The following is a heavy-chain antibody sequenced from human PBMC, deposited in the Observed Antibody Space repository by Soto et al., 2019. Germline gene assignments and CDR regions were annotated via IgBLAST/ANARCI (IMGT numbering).Heavy chain of an antibody. J-gene: IGHJ4*02. CDR3: ARHIWGRYRYPFDY. D-gene: IGHD3-16*02. V-gene: IGHV4-39*01. CDR1: GGSISSSDYF. Sequence: PSETLSLTCTVSGGSISSSDYFWGWIRQPPSKGLEWIGSIYYTGSAYYNPSLKSRVTISVDTSKNQVSLKLSSVTAADTAVYYCARHIWGRYRYPFDYWGQGSLVTVSS. CDR2: IYYTGSA.